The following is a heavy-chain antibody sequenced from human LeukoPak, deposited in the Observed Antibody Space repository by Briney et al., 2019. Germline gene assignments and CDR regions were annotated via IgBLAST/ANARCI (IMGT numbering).Heavy chain of an antibody. Sequence: GESLKISCKGSGYSFTSYWIGWVRQMPGKGLEWMGIIYPGDSDTRYSPSFQGQVTISADKSISTAYLQWSSLKASDTAMYYCARLRKPGGIVVVITKEAPYYYYMDVWGKGTTVTISS. CDR2: IYPGDSDT. J-gene: IGHJ6*03. V-gene: IGHV5-51*01. CDR1: GYSFTSYW. D-gene: IGHD3-22*01. CDR3: ARLRKPGGIVVVITKEAPYYYYMDV.